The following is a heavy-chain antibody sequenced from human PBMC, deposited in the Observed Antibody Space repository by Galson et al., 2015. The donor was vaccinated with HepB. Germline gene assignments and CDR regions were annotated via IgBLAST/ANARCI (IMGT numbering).Heavy chain of an antibody. CDR1: GFTFSSYA. J-gene: IGHJ5*02. Sequence: SLRLSCAASGFTFSSYAMHWVRQAPGKGLEWVAVISYDGSNKYYADSVKGRFTISRDNAKNSLYLQMNSLRAEDTAVYYCARDSGIIAAAGTIRGWFDPWGQGTLVTVSS. CDR2: ISYDGSNK. D-gene: IGHD6-13*01. V-gene: IGHV3-30-3*01. CDR3: ARDSGIIAAAGTIRGWFDP.